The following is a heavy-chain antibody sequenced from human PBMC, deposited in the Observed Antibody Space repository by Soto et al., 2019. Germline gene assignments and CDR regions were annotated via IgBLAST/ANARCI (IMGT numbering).Heavy chain of an antibody. V-gene: IGHV4-30-4*01. CDR3: VRQNRIAAADPFDY. J-gene: IGHJ4*02. CDR1: GGSISSGDYC. D-gene: IGHD6-13*01. Sequence: SETLSLTCSVSGGSISSGDYCWSWIRQPPGKGLEWIGCIYDSGSTHYNPSLKSRVTISVDTSKNQFSLKLSSVTAADTAVYYCVRQNRIAAADPFDYWGQGTLVTVSS. CDR2: IYDSGST.